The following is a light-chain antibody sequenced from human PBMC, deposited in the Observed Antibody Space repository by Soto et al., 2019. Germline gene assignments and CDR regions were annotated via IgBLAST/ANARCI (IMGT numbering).Light chain of an antibody. V-gene: IGKV3-20*01. CDR2: GAS. Sequence: EIVMTQSPATLSVSPGERGTLSCRASQSVSSNYLAWYQQKPGQAPRLLIYGASSRATGIPDRFSGSGSGTDFTLTISSLVPEDFAVYYCQQYGSSPLTFGRGTKVDIK. CDR1: QSVSSNY. CDR3: QQYGSSPLT. J-gene: IGKJ4*01.